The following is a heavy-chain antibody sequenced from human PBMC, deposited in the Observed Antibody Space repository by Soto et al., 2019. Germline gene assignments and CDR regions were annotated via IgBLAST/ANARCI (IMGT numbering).Heavy chain of an antibody. CDR2: ISSSSSTI. Sequence: GGSLRLSCAASGFTFSSYSMNWVRQAPGKGLEWVSYISSSSSTIYYADSVKGRFTISRDNAKNSLYLQMNSLRAEDTAVYYCARDGVDIVVVVAARAFDIWGQGTMVTVSS. V-gene: IGHV3-48*01. J-gene: IGHJ3*02. D-gene: IGHD2-15*01. CDR1: GFTFSSYS. CDR3: ARDGVDIVVVVAARAFDI.